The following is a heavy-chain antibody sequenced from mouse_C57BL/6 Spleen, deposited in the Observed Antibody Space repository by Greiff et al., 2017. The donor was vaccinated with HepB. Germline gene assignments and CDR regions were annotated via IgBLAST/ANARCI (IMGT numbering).Heavy chain of an antibody. V-gene: IGHV5-9*01. CDR2: ISGGGGNT. CDR3: ARQVTTVVAPYWYFDV. CDR1: GFTFSSYT. D-gene: IGHD1-1*01. J-gene: IGHJ1*03. Sequence: EVQRVESGGGLVKPGGSLKLSCAASGFTFSSYTMSWVRQTPEKRLEWVATISGGGGNTYYPDSVQGRFTISRDNAKNTLYLQMSSLRSEDTALYYCARQVTTVVAPYWYFDVWGTGTTVPVSS.